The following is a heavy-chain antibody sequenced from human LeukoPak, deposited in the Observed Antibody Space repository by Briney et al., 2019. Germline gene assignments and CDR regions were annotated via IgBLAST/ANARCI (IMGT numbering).Heavy chain of an antibody. J-gene: IGHJ4*02. CDR2: MNPNSGNT. Sequence: GASVKVSCKASGYTFTSYDINWVRQATGQGLEWMGWMNPNSGNTGYAQKFQGRVTMTRNTSISTAYMELSSLRSEDTAVYYCAIRSYGDGAVYFPPTVVDHWGQGTLVTVSS. V-gene: IGHV1-8*01. CDR3: AIRSYGDGAVYFPPTVVDH. CDR1: GYTFTSYD. D-gene: IGHD4-17*01.